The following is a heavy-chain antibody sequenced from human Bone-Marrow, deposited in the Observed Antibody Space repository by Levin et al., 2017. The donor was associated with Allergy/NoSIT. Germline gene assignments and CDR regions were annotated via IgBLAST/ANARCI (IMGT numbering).Heavy chain of an antibody. V-gene: IGHV1-69*06. CDR3: VRGSMASSYYNMDV. Sequence: GASVKVSCKASGGTFSNYAFIWVRQAPGQGLEWMGGIIPIYGTPDYAQKFQGRVAIAADKSTNTAYMELNSLRSEDTAVYYCVRGSMASSYYNMDVWGQGTTVTVSS. J-gene: IGHJ6*02. D-gene: IGHD2/OR15-2a*01. CDR2: IIPIYGTP. CDR1: GGTFSNYA.